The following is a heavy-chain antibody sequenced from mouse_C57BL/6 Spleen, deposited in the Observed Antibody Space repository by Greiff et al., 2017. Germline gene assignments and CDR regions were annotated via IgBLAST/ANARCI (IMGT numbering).Heavy chain of an antibody. Sequence: DVQLQESGGGLVKPGGSLKLSCAASGFTFSSYTMSWVRQTPEKRLEWVATISGGGGNTYYPDSVKGRFTISRDNAKNTLYLQMSSLRSEDTALYYCARYDGLDYWGQGTTLTVSS. CDR2: ISGGGGNT. J-gene: IGHJ2*01. CDR1: GFTFSSYT. CDR3: ARYDGLDY. V-gene: IGHV5-9*01. D-gene: IGHD2-12*01.